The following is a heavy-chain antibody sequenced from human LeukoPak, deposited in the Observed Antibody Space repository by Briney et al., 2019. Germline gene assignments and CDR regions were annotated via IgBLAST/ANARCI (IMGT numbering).Heavy chain of an antibody. CDR3: ARGENRGSYYFSYYYYYYMDV. CDR2: INPSGGST. Sequence: GASVKVSCKASGYTFTSYYIHWVRQAPGQGLEWMGIINPSGGSTNYAQKFQGRVTMTRDMSTSTVYLDLSSLRSEDTAVYYCARGENRGSYYFSYYYYYYMDVWGKGTTVTVSS. J-gene: IGHJ6*03. D-gene: IGHD1-26*01. CDR1: GYTFTSYY. V-gene: IGHV1-46*01.